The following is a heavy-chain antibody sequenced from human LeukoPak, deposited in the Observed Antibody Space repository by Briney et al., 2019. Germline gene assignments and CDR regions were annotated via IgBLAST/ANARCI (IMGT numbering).Heavy chain of an antibody. D-gene: IGHD1-26*01. Sequence: QSGGSLRLSCAGSGFTFSSYWMHWVRQAPGKGLVWVSRINSDGSSTSYADSVKGRFTISRDNAKNTLYLQMNSLRAEDTAVYYCARAIVGANYYYYMDVWGKGTTVTVSS. V-gene: IGHV3-74*01. J-gene: IGHJ6*03. CDR3: ARAIVGANYYYYMDV. CDR1: GFTFSSYW. CDR2: INSDGSST.